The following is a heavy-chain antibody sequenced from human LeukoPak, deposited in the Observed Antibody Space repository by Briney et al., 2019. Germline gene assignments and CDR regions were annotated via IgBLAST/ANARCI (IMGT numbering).Heavy chain of an antibody. CDR1: GFTFSSYG. Sequence: PGGSLRLSCAASGFTFSSYGMHWVRQAPGKGLEWVAFIRYDGSNKYYADSVKGRFTISRDNSKNTLYLQMNSLRAEDTAVYYCAKDQTLYSYGYRGFDYWGQGTLVTVSS. CDR2: IRYDGSNK. V-gene: IGHV3-30*02. D-gene: IGHD5-18*01. J-gene: IGHJ4*02. CDR3: AKDQTLYSYGYRGFDY.